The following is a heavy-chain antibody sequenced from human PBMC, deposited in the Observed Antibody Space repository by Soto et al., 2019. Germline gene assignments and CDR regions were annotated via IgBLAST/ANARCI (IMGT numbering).Heavy chain of an antibody. CDR3: ARDKITGLFDY. V-gene: IGHV4-59*12. Sequence: TSETLSLTCTVSGDSIGSNFWNWIRQSPGKGLEWIGYINRSASTNYNPSLKSRATISVDTSKTQFSLKLTSVTAADTAVYYCARDKITGLFDYWGQGTLVTVSS. D-gene: IGHD2-8*02. J-gene: IGHJ4*02. CDR2: INRSAST. CDR1: GDSIGSNF.